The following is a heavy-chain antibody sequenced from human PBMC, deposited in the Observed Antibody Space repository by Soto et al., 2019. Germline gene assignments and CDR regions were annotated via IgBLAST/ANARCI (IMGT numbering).Heavy chain of an antibody. CDR1: GDSVSTNIAA. CDR3: ARDIKGYSSSSGLDH. V-gene: IGHV6-1*01. Sequence: PSQTLSLTCAISGDSVSTNIAAWHWLRQSPSRGLEWLGRTYYRSKWYNDYAVSVKSRITINPDTSKNQFSLQLNSVTPEDTAVYYCARDIKGYSSSSGLDHWGQGTQVTVSS. D-gene: IGHD6-6*01. CDR2: TYYRSKWYN. J-gene: IGHJ4*02.